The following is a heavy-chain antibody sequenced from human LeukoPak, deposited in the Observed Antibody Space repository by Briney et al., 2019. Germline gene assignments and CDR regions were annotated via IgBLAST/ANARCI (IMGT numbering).Heavy chain of an antibody. CDR3: AKDAEMATITKGAFDI. CDR2: ISWNSGSI. J-gene: IGHJ3*02. V-gene: IGHV3-9*01. D-gene: IGHD5-24*01. CDR1: GFTFDDYA. Sequence: PGGSRRLSCAASGFTFDDYAMHWVRQAPGKGLEWVSGISWNSGSIGYADSVKGRFTISRDNSKNTLYLQMNSLRVEDSGVYYCAKDAEMATITKGAFDIWGQGTMVTVSS.